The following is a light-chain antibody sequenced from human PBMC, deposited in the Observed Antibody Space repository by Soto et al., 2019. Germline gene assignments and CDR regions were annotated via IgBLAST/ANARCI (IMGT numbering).Light chain of an antibody. CDR2: GAS. CDR3: QQYYNWPRT. CDR1: QSVTYSY. J-gene: IGKJ1*01. V-gene: IGKV3-15*01. Sequence: EIVLTQSPGTLSLSPGERATLSCWASQSVTYSYLAWYQQKPGQAPRLLIYGASTRATGIPARFSGSGSGTEFTLTISSLQPEDFAVYYCQQYYNWPRTFGQGTKVDIK.